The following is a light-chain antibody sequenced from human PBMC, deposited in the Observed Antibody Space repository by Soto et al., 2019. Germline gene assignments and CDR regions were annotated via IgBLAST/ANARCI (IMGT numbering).Light chain of an antibody. Sequence: QSALTQPPSASGSTGQSVTISCTGTSSDVGAYKYVSWYQQYPGKAPKLMIYEVTKRPSGVPDRFSGSKSCNTASLTVSGLQAYDEADYYCTSYVGNDIWVFGGGTKLTVL. V-gene: IGLV2-8*01. J-gene: IGLJ3*02. CDR3: TSYVGNDIWV. CDR1: SSDVGAYKY. CDR2: EVT.